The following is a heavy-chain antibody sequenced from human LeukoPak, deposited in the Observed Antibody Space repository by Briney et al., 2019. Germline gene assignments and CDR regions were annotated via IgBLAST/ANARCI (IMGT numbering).Heavy chain of an antibody. CDR2: INHSGST. J-gene: IGHJ5*02. CDR3: ARGPLSVYGDYPP. Sequence: PSETLSLTYAVYGGSFSGYYWSWIRQPPGKGLEWIGEINHSGSTNYNPSLKSRVTISVDTSKNQFSLKLSSVTAADTAVYYCARGPLSVYGDYPPWGQGTLVTVSS. V-gene: IGHV4-34*01. CDR1: GGSFSGYY. D-gene: IGHD4-17*01.